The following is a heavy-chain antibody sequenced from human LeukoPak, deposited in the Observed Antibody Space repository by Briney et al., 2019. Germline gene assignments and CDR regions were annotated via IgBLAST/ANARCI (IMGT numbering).Heavy chain of an antibody. J-gene: IGHJ4*02. CDR2: IYYSGST. D-gene: IGHD3-9*01. V-gene: IGHV4-61*05. CDR1: GGSISSSSYY. CDR3: ARGDYDILTGYPHFDY. Sequence: PSETLSLTCTVSGGSISSSSYYWGWIRQPPGKGLEWIGYIYYSGSTNYNPSLKSRVTISVDTSKNQFSLKLSSVTAADTAVYYCARGDYDILTGYPHFDYWGQGTLVTVSS.